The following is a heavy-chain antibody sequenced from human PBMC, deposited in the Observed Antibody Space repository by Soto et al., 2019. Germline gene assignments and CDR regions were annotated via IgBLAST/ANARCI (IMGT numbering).Heavy chain of an antibody. CDR2: INPDSGGT. CDR1: GYTFTGYY. V-gene: IGHV1-2*04. Sequence: GPSVKVSCKASGYTFTGYYLHWVRQAPGQGLEWMGWINPDSGGTNYAQKFQGWVTMTRDTSISTAYMELSRLRSDDTAVYYCARDFSSGWYGGHDAFDIWGQGTMVTVSS. CDR3: ARDFSSGWYGGHDAFDI. J-gene: IGHJ3*02. D-gene: IGHD6-19*01.